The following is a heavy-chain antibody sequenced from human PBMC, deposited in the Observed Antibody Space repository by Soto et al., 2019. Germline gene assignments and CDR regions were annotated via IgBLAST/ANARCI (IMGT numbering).Heavy chain of an antibody. CDR3: ARDPEIVGATILHY. Sequence: QVQLVQSGAEVKKPGSSVKVSCKASGGTFSSYAISWVRQAPGQGLEWMGGIITIFGTANYAQKFQGRVTITADESTSTAYMELSSLRAEDTAVYYGARDPEIVGATILHYWGQGTLVTVSS. CDR1: GGTFSSYA. V-gene: IGHV1-69*01. D-gene: IGHD1-26*01. CDR2: IITIFGTA. J-gene: IGHJ4*02.